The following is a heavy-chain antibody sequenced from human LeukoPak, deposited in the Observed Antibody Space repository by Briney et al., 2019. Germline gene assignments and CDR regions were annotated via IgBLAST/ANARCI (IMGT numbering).Heavy chain of an antibody. V-gene: IGHV3-23*01. CDR2: ISGSGDST. CDR3: ARVGYSGYDYDY. CDR1: GFTFSSYA. Sequence: SGGSLRLSCEASGFTFSSYAMSWVRQAPGKGLEWVSVISGSGDSTYYADSVEGRCTISRDNSKDALYLQMNSLRAEDTAVYCCARVGYSGYDYDYWGQGTLVTVSS. J-gene: IGHJ4*02. D-gene: IGHD5-12*01.